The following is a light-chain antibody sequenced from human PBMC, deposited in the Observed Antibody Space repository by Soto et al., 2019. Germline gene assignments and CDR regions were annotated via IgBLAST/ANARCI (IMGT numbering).Light chain of an antibody. CDR2: AAS. V-gene: IGKV1-27*01. CDR1: QGISNY. CDR3: QKYNSVPFT. Sequence: DIQMTQSPSSLSASVGDRVTITCRASQGISNYLAWYQQKPGKVPKLLIYAASSLQSGVPSRFSASGSGTSFTLTISSLQHEDVATYYCQKYNSVPFTFAPGTKVEIK. J-gene: IGKJ3*01.